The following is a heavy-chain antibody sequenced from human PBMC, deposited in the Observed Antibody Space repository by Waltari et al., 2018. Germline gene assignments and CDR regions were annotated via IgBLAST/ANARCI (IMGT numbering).Heavy chain of an antibody. D-gene: IGHD5-12*01. CDR2: ISYDGSNK. CDR1: GLTFSGSA. V-gene: IGHV3-30-3*01. Sequence: QVQLVESGGGVVQPGRSLRLSCAASGLTFSGSAMHWVRQAPGKGLEWVAVISYDGSNKYYADSVKGRFTISRDNSKNTLYLQMNSLRAEDTAVYYCAGSGYEFPFDYWGQGTLVTVSS. CDR3: AGSGYEFPFDY. J-gene: IGHJ4*02.